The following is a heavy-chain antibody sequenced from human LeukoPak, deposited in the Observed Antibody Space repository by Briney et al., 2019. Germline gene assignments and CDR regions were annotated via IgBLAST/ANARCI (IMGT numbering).Heavy chain of an antibody. D-gene: IGHD1-1*01. CDR1: GGSVSSGSYY. J-gene: IGHJ4*02. CDR2: IYYSGST. V-gene: IGHV4-61*01. Sequence: SETLSLTCTVSGGSVSSGSYYWSWIRQPPGKGLEWIGYIYYSGSTNYSPSLKSRVTISVDTSENQFSLKLTSVTAADTAVYYCARAVMGNWHDYWGQGTLVTVSS. CDR3: ARAVMGNWHDY.